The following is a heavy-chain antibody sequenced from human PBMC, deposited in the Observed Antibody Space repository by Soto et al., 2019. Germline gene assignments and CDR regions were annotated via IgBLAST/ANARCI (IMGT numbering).Heavy chain of an antibody. J-gene: IGHJ4*02. CDR1: GGSFSGYY. Sequence: PSETLSLTCAVYGGSFSGYYWSWIRQPPGKGLEWIGEINHSGSTNYNPSLKSRVTISVDTSKNQFSLKLSSVTAADTAVYYCASRLSYYSSSWTQPGDYWGQGTLVTVSS. CDR3: ASRLSYYSSSWTQPGDY. D-gene: IGHD6-13*01. CDR2: INHSGST. V-gene: IGHV4-34*01.